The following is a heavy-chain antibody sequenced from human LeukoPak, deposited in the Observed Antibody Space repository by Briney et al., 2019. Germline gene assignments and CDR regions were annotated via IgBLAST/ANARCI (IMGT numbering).Heavy chain of an antibody. CDR1: GYPFTRYY. CDR3: ARSRDSRGYPDAFDV. V-gene: IGHV1-2*02. D-gene: IGHD3-22*01. Sequence: GASVTVSCKASGYPFTRYYIHWVRQAPGQGPEWMGWINPNSGGTHYAQTFQDRVTLTRDTSISTAYMELNRLRSDDTAVYYCARSRDSRGYPDAFDVWGRETMVTVSS. J-gene: IGHJ3*01. CDR2: INPNSGGT.